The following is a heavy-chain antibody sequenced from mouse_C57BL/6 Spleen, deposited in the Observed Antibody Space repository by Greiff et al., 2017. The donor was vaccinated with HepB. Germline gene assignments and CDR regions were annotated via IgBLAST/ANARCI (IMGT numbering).Heavy chain of an antibody. J-gene: IGHJ3*01. CDR2: IDPANGNT. CDR3: GQDSSGPWFAY. CDR1: GFNIKNTY. Sequence: EVKLQESVAELVRPGASVKLSCTASGFNIKNTYMHWVKQRPEQGLEWIRRIDPANGNTKYAPKFQCKATITADTSSNTAYLQLSSLTSEDTAIYYCGQDSSGPWFAYWGQGTLVTVSA. D-gene: IGHD3-2*02. V-gene: IGHV14-3*01.